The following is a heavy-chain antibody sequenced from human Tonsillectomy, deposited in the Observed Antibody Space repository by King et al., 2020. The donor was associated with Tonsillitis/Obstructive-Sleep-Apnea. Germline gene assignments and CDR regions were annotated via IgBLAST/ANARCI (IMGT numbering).Heavy chain of an antibody. CDR2: IYYSGST. D-gene: IGHD2-2*01. J-gene: IGHJ3*02. CDR3: ARWDIVVLPAAPLADAFDI. V-gene: IGHV4-59*01. Sequence: VQLQESGPGLVKPSETLSLTCTVSGGSISSYYWNWIRQPPGKGLEWIGYIYYSGSTNYNPSLKSRVTISVDTSKNQFSLKLSSVTAADTAVYYCARWDIVVLPAAPLADAFDIWGQGTMVTVSS. CDR1: GGSISSYY.